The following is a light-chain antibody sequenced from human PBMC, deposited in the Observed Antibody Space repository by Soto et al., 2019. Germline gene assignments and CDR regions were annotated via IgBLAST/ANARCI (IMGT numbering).Light chain of an antibody. CDR3: QQYGSSPT. CDR2: GAS. Sequence: EIVLTHSPATLSFSPGQRYTIFCRASQSVSGSYLSWYQQKPGQAPRLLIYGASTRATGIPARFSGSGSGTDFTLTISSLQPEDFAVYYCQQYGSSPTFGGGTKVDIK. V-gene: IGKV3D-7*01. CDR1: QSVSGSY. J-gene: IGKJ4*01.